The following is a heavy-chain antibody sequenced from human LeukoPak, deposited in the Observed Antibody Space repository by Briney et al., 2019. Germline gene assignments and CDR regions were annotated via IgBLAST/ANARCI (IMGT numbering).Heavy chain of an antibody. V-gene: IGHV3-23*01. CDR2: ISGDGATT. J-gene: IGHJ4*02. D-gene: IGHD5-12*01. Sequence: GGSLRLSCAASGFPFSSYAMTWVRQAPGKGLEWVSSISGDGATTYHADSVKGRFTISRDNSKNTLFLQMNSLRAEDTAIYYCAKGAYDYIEIGYFDTWGQGTLVTVSS. CDR3: AKGAYDYIEIGYFDT. CDR1: GFPFSSYA.